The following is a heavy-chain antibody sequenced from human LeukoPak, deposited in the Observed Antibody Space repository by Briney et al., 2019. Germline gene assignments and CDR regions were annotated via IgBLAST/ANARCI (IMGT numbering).Heavy chain of an antibody. V-gene: IGHV4-39*01. CDR3: TRGLDY. CDR1: GGSISSNTYY. Sequence: SETLSLTCTVSGGSISSNTYYWGWIRQPPGKGLEWIGTVYYSGGTYYNPSLKSRVTISVDTSNNQFSLKLTSVTAADTAVYYCTRGLDYWGQGTLVTVSS. J-gene: IGHJ4*02. CDR2: VYYSGGT.